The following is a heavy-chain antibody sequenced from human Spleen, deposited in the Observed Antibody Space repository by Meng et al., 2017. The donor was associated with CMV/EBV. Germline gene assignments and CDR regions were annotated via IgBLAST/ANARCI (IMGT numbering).Heavy chain of an antibody. V-gene: IGHV3-9*02. D-gene: IGHD3-22*01. CDR3: AKASYYDSSGYFDY. J-gene: IGHJ4*02. CDR1: GFTSNDYA. Sequence: GGSLRLSCAASGFTSNDYAMHWIRQAPGKGLEWVSGIYGNSARIDYADSVKGRFTISRDNAKNSLYLQMNSLRAEDTALYYCAKASYYDSSGYFDYWGQGTLVTVSS. CDR2: IYGNSARI.